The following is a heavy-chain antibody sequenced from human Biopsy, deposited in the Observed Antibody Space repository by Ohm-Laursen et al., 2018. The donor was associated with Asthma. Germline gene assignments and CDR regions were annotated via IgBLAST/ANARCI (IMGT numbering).Heavy chain of an antibody. J-gene: IGHJ4*02. CDR2: INTNTGNP. CDR1: GYTVTRYA. D-gene: IGHD3-22*01. V-gene: IGHV7-4-1*02. CDR3: ARMISYYHEMRAPFFDY. Sequence: ASVKVSCQASGYTVTRYAINWVRQAPGQGLEWMGWINTNTGNPTYAQGFTGRFVFSLDTSVNTAHLQISSLKAEDTDVYYCARMISYYHEMRAPFFDYWGQGTLVTVSS.